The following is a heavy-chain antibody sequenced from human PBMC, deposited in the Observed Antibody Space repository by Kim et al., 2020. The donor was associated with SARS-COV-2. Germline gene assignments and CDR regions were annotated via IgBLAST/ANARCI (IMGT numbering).Heavy chain of an antibody. CDR1: GFTFSSYW. J-gene: IGHJ2*01. Sequence: GGSLRLSCAASGFTFSSYWMHWVRQAPGKGLVWVSRINSDGSSTSYADSVKGRFTISRDNAKNTLYLQMNSLRAEDTAVYYCARDLGDYYGSGSYFHWYFDLWGRGTLVTVSS. CDR3: ARDLGDYYGSGSYFHWYFDL. V-gene: IGHV3-74*01. D-gene: IGHD3-10*01. CDR2: INSDGSST.